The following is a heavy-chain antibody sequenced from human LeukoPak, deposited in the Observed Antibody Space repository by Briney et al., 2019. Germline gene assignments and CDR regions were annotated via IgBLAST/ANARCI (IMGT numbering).Heavy chain of an antibody. J-gene: IGHJ5*02. CDR2: VWYDGRNR. D-gene: IGHD3-16*01. CDR3: ARLWGGNGYSGGSLNL. CDR1: GFTFSSYG. Sequence: GGSLRLSCAASGFTFSSYGMHWVRQAPGKGLEWVAVVWYDGRNRDYADSVKGRFTISKDNSNNMVFLQMDRLRAEDTAVYYCARLWGGNGYSGGSLNLWGQGTQVTVSS. V-gene: IGHV3-33*08.